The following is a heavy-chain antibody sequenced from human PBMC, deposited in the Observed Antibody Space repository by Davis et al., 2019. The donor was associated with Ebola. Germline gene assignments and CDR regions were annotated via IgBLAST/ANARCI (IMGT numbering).Heavy chain of an antibody. Sequence: GESLKISCAASGFTFSNYDMHWVRQAPGKGLEWVAFLSYDGRYKYYADSVKGRFTISRDNSKNTLYLQMNSLRAEDTAVYYCARDAFSGRIDYWGQGTLVTVSS. D-gene: IGHD5-12*01. CDR2: LSYDGRYK. J-gene: IGHJ4*02. CDR1: GFTFSNYD. V-gene: IGHV3-30*03. CDR3: ARDAFSGRIDY.